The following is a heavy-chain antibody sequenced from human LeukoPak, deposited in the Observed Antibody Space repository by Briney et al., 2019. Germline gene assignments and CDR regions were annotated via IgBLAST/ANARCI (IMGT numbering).Heavy chain of an antibody. J-gene: IGHJ4*02. D-gene: IGHD3-22*01. V-gene: IGHV5-51*01. CDR2: IYPGEYDT. CDR3: ARHGYDSSGYYLGY. CDR1: GYIFTRYW. Sequence: GESLTLSCRGSGYIFTRYWIGWVRQMRGKGMEWMGIIYPGEYDTIYRQSFQGQVTISADKSISTAYLQWSSLKASDTAMYYCARHGYDSSGYYLGYWGQGTLVTVSA.